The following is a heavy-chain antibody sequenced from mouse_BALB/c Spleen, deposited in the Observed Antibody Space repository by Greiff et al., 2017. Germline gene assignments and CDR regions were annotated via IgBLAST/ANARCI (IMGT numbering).Heavy chain of an antibody. V-gene: IGHV5-12-1*01. CDR3: ARHRGITVDY. Sequence: EVKLMESGGGLVKPGGSLKLSCAASGFAFSSYDMSWVRQTPEKRLEWVAYISSGGGSTYYPDTVKGRFTISRDNAKNTLYLQMSSLKSEDTAMYYCARHRGITVDYWGQGTTLTVSS. CDR1: GFAFSSYD. J-gene: IGHJ2*01. CDR2: ISSGGGST. D-gene: IGHD2-4*01.